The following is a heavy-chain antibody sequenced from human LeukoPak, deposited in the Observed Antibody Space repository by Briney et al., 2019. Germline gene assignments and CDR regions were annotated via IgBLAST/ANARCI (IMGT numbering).Heavy chain of an antibody. J-gene: IGHJ4*02. CDR2: IYYSGST. CDR1: GGSISSSSYY. V-gene: IGHV4-39*07. CDR3: ARGRAYFD. Sequence: SETLSLTCTVSGGSISSSSYYWGWIRQPPGKGLEWIGSIYYSGSTYYNPSLKSRVTISVDTSKNQFSLKLSSVTAADTAVYYCARGRAYFDWGQGTLVTVSS. D-gene: IGHD3-9*01.